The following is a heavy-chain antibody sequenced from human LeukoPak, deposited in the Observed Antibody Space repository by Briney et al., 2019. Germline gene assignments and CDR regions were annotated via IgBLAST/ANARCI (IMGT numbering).Heavy chain of an antibody. Sequence: GASVKVSCKASGYTFTSYDINWVRQATGQGLEWMGWMNPNSGNTGYAQKFQGRVTMTRNTSISTAYMELSSLRSEDTAMYYCARGPETGTTWISDYWGQGTLVTVSS. CDR3: ARGPETGTTWISDY. J-gene: IGHJ4*02. CDR1: GYTFTSYD. D-gene: IGHD1-7*01. CDR2: MNPNSGNT. V-gene: IGHV1-8*01.